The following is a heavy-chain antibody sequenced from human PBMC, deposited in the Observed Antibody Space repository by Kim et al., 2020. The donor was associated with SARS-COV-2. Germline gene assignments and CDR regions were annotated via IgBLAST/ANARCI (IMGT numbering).Heavy chain of an antibody. Sequence: TYYSPSRKSRVTISVATSKNQFSLKLSSVTAADTAVYYCAREPREWEPDYWGQGTLVTVSS. D-gene: IGHD1-26*01. CDR2: T. CDR3: AREPREWEPDY. V-gene: IGHV4-39*07. J-gene: IGHJ4*02.